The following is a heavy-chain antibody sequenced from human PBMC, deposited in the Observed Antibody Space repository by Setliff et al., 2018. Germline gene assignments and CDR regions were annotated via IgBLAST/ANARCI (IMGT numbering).Heavy chain of an antibody. Sequence: SETLSLTCSVSGASISSDGYYWSWIRQYPGKGLEWIGYIYYSGSTYYNPSLKSRVTISLDTSENQFSLELTSVTAADTAVYYCARSRTIAVKGGVFAVWGRGALVTVSS. D-gene: IGHD6-19*01. CDR1: GASISSDGYY. CDR2: IYYSGST. J-gene: IGHJ2*01. V-gene: IGHV4-31*03. CDR3: ARSRTIAVKGGVFAV.